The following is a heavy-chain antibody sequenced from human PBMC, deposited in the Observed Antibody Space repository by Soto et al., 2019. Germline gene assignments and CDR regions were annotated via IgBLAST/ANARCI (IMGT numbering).Heavy chain of an antibody. CDR2: ISAYNGNT. CDR1: GYTFTSYG. D-gene: IGHD2-2*01. Sequence: ASVKVSCKASGYTFTSYGISWVRQAPGQGLEWMGWISAYNGNTNYAQKLQGRVTMTTDTSTSTAYMELRSVRSDDTAVYYCAREGYCSSTSCYAVYAFDIWGQGTMVTVSS. V-gene: IGHV1-18*01. CDR3: AREGYCSSTSCYAVYAFDI. J-gene: IGHJ3*02.